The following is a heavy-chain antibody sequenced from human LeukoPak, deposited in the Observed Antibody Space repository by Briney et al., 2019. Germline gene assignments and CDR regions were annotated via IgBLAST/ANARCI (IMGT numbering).Heavy chain of an antibody. V-gene: IGHV4-34*01. CDR1: SGSFSGYY. Sequence: PSETLSLTCAVYSGSFSGYYWNWIRQPPGKGLEWIGEVNHSGSTNYNPSLKSRVTISLDTSMNQFSLRLSSVTAADTAVYYCARGRALLDWGQGTLVTVSS. D-gene: IGHD2/OR15-2a*01. J-gene: IGHJ4*02. CDR2: VNHSGST. CDR3: ARGRALLD.